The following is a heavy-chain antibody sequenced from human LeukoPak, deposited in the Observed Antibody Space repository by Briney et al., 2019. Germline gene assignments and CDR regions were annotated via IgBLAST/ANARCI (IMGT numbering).Heavy chain of an antibody. CDR1: GYTFTSFD. D-gene: IGHD2-15*01. V-gene: IGHV1-8*01. CDR3: ARRLGCANKTSCYNWFDP. Sequence: GASVKVSCKASGYTFTSFDINWVRQATGQGPEWMGWMNPNSGSRGYAQKFQGRVTMTRNTSINTAYMELSSLRSEDTAVYYCARRLGCANKTSCYNWFDPWGQGTLVTVSS. CDR2: MNPNSGSR. J-gene: IGHJ5*02.